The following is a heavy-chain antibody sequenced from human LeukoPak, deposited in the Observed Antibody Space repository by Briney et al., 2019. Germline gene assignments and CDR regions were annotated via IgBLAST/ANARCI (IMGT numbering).Heavy chain of an antibody. CDR2: IYTSGST. Sequence: SETLSLTCTVSGGSISDYHWSWIRQPPGKGLEWIGYIYTSGSTKYNPSLKSRVTISVDTSKNQFSLKLSSVTAADTAVYYCARDHGDYYYGMDVWGQGTTVTVSS. J-gene: IGHJ6*02. D-gene: IGHD4-17*01. CDR3: ARDHGDYYYGMDV. V-gene: IGHV4-4*09. CDR1: GGSISDYH.